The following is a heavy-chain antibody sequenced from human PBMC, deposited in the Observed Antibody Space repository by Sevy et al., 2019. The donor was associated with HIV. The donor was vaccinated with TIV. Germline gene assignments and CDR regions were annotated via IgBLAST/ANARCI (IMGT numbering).Heavy chain of an antibody. CDR3: ARSVAALDFWYFDL. Sequence: QTLSLTCAISGDSVSSNNAAWNWIRQSPSRGLEWLGRTYYKSKWYSQYAVSVKSRMTINPDTSKNQFSLQLNSVTPEDTAVYYCARSVAALDFWYFDLWGRGTLVTVSS. V-gene: IGHV6-1*01. D-gene: IGHD6-19*01. J-gene: IGHJ2*01. CDR1: GDSVSSNNAA. CDR2: TYYKSKWYS.